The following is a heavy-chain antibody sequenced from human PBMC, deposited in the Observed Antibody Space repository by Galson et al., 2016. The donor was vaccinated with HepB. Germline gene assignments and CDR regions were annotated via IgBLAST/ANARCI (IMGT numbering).Heavy chain of an antibody. D-gene: IGHD3-10*01. J-gene: IGHJ4*02. CDR1: GYTFTGYY. CDR2: INPKSGAT. Sequence: SVKVSCKASGYTFTGYYIHWVRQAPGQGLEWMGWINPKSGATNYAQKFQGRVTMTRDTSISTAYMEVSRLRSDETAVYYCARVSSYYRSGNYYNPRPKPTSPAEYWGQGTLVTVSS. V-gene: IGHV1-2*02. CDR3: ARVSSYYRSGNYYNPRPKPTSPAEY.